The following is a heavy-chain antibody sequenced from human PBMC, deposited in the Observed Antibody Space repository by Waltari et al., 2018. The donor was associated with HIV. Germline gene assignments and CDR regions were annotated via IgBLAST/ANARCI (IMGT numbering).Heavy chain of an antibody. V-gene: IGHV1-18*01. CDR3: ARGLGGSYYYGVDV. CDR1: CYIFTNYG. J-gene: IGHJ6*02. Sequence: QVHLVQSGAEVKMPGASVRVSCKTSCYIFTNYGISWVRQAPGQGLEWLGWISGYNANTNYAQRLQGRVTLTTDTSTSTAYMELRSLRSDDTAVYYCARGLGGSYYYGVDVWGQGTTVTVS. CDR2: ISGYNANT.